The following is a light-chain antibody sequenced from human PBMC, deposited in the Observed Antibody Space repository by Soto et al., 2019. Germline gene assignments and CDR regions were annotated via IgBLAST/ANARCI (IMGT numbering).Light chain of an antibody. Sequence: EIVLTQSPGTLSLSPGERATLSCRASQSVSSTYLAWYQHKPGQAPRLLVYGASYRATGVPDRFSGSGSGTDFTLSISRLEPEDFAVYYCQQCGVSPFTFGQGTNLEIK. CDR2: GAS. CDR3: QQCGVSPFT. CDR1: QSVSSTY. J-gene: IGKJ2*01. V-gene: IGKV3-20*01.